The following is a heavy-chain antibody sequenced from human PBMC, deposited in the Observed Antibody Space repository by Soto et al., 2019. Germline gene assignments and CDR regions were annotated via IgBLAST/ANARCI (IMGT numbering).Heavy chain of an antibody. Sequence: GESLKISCKGSGYSFTSYWIGWVRQMPGKGLEWMGIIYPGDSDTRYSPSFQGQVTISADKSISTAYLQWSSLKASDTAMYYCARRGIAVAGIPYYYYGMDVWGQGTTVTGSS. CDR2: IYPGDSDT. D-gene: IGHD6-19*01. CDR1: GYSFTSYW. V-gene: IGHV5-51*01. CDR3: ARRGIAVAGIPYYYYGMDV. J-gene: IGHJ6*02.